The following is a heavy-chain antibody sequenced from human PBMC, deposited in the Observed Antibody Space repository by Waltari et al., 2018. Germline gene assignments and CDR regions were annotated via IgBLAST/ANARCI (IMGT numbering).Heavy chain of an antibody. D-gene: IGHD6-6*01. CDR2: ISSSSSYI. J-gene: IGHJ4*02. Sequence: EVQLVESGGGLVKPGGSLRLSCAASGFTFSSYSMNWVRQAPGKGLEWVSSISSSSSYIYYADSVKGRFTISRDNAKNSLYLQMNSLRAEDTAVYYCARDSLLWVVEGGSSSGSYWGQGTLVTVSS. CDR1: GFTFSSYS. V-gene: IGHV3-21*01. CDR3: ARDSLLWVVEGGSSSGSY.